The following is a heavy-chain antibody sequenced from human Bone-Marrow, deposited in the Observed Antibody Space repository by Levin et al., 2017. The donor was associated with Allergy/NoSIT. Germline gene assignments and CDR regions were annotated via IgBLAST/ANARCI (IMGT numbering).Heavy chain of an antibody. D-gene: IGHD1-26*01. V-gene: IGHV3-30*18. Sequence: QSGGSLRLSCAASGFTFSYYAIHWVRQAPGKGLEWVAVISFDGINQFYSDSVKGRFTISRDNSKNTLYLQMNSLRAEDTAVYYCAKDIVGASANYYGMDVWGQGTTVTVSS. CDR2: ISFDGINQ. CDR1: GFTFSYYA. CDR3: AKDIVGASANYYGMDV. J-gene: IGHJ6*02.